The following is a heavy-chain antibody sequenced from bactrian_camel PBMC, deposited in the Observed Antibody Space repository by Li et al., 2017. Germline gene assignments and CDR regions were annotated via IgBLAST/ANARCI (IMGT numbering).Heavy chain of an antibody. CDR1: GFSLNKCP. D-gene: IGHD5*01. J-gene: IGHJ4*01. Sequence: HVQLVESGGGSAPPGGSLKLLCTVSGFSLNKCPMGWFRQRPGHEREAVASLNSAGRAYYADSVKGRFSISQENANNMVYLQMSSLKPEDTGMYYCAICTAARCEFAGWLIRAYNYWGQGTQVTVS. CDR2: LNSAGRA. CDR3: AICTAARCEFAGWLIRAYNY. V-gene: IGHV3S9*01.